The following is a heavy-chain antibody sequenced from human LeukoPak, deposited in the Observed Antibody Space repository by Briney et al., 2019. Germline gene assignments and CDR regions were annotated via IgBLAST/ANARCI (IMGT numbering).Heavy chain of an antibody. CDR1: GFTFSSYA. CDR2: ISGSGGST. V-gene: IGHV3-23*01. D-gene: IGHD2-2*01. Sequence: GGSLRLSCAASGFTFSSYAMSWVRQAPGKGLEWVSAISGSGGSTYYADSEKGRFTISRDNSKNTLYLQMNSLRAEDTAVYYCAKVIREEYQLLPFDYWGQGTLVTVSS. CDR3: AKVIREEYQLLPFDY. J-gene: IGHJ4*02.